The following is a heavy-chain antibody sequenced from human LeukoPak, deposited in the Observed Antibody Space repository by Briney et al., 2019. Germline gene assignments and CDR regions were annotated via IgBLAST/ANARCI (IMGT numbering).Heavy chain of an antibody. J-gene: IGHJ6*03. D-gene: IGHD4-11*01. CDR2: ITSSSGNI. V-gene: IGHV3-21*04. Sequence: GGSLRLSCEASEFIFSSYTMNWVRQAPGKGLEWVSSITSSSGNIYYANSVKGRFTISRDNAKNSLYLQMNSLRAEDTAVYYCARYSYSWHEGPTGRNYDYYYMDVWGKGTTVTVSS. CDR3: ARYSYSWHEGPTGRNYDYYYMDV. CDR1: EFIFSSYT.